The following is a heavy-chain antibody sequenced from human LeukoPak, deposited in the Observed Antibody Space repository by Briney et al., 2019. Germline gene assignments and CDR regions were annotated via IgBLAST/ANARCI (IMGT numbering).Heavy chain of an antibody. CDR3: ARHVKDTSGFYYPDFDF. CDR1: GYSFTKYW. Sequence: GESLKISCKGSGYSFTKYWIGWVRQMPGKGLEWMGIIYLGDSDTRYSPSFQGQVTISADKSVSTAYLQWSSLKASDTAMYYCARHVKDTSGFYYPDFDFWGQGTLVTVSS. V-gene: IGHV5-51*01. D-gene: IGHD3-22*01. CDR2: IYLGDSDT. J-gene: IGHJ4*02.